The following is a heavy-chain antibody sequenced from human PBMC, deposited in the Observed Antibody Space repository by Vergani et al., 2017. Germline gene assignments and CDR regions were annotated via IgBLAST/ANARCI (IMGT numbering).Heavy chain of an antibody. Sequence: QVQLVESGGGVVQPGRSLRLSCAASGFTFSSYGMHWVRQAPGKGLEWVAVIWYDGSNKYYADSVKGRFTISRDNSKNTLYLQMNSLRAEDTAVYYCANTTPIAGEDYFDYWGQGTLVTVSS. V-gene: IGHV3-33*06. D-gene: IGHD6-13*01. CDR2: IWYDGSNK. J-gene: IGHJ4*02. CDR1: GFTFSSYG. CDR3: ANTTPIAGEDYFDY.